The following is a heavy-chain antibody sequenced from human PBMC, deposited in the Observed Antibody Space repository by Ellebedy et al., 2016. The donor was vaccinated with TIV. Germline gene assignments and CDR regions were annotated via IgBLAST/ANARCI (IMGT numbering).Heavy chain of an antibody. Sequence: GESLKISCAASGFTLSSYGMHWVRQAPGKGLEWVAVIWYDGSNKYYADSVKGRFTISRDNSKNTLYLQMNSLRAEDTAVYYCAKVGHLAAAGTIDYWGQGTLVTVSS. D-gene: IGHD6-13*01. CDR2: IWYDGSNK. CDR1: GFTLSSYG. CDR3: AKVGHLAAAGTIDY. J-gene: IGHJ4*02. V-gene: IGHV3-33*06.